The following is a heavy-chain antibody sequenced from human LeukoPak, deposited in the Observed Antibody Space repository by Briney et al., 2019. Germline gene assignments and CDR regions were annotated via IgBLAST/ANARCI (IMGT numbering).Heavy chain of an antibody. CDR3: AKDGWEPLTPEGYFDY. CDR2: IRYDGSNK. Sequence: GGSLRLSCAPSGFTFGSYGMHWVRQAPGEGLEWVAFIRYDGSNKYYADSVKGRFTISRDNSKNTLYLQMNSLRAEDTAVYYCAKDGWEPLTPEGYFDYWGQGTLVTVSS. V-gene: IGHV3-30*02. CDR1: GFTFGSYG. J-gene: IGHJ4*02. D-gene: IGHD1-26*01.